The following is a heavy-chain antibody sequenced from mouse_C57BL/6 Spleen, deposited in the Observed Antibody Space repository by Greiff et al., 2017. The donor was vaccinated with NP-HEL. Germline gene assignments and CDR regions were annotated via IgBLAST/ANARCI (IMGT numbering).Heavy chain of an antibody. CDR1: GYTFTSYW. Sequence: VQLQQSGAELVRPGSSVKLSCKASGYTFTSYWMHWVKQRPIQGLEWIGNIDPSDSETHYNQKFKDKATLTVDKSSSTAYMQLSSLTSEDSAVYYCARRARIYDGYYCDYWGQGTTLTVSS. V-gene: IGHV1-52*01. J-gene: IGHJ2*01. D-gene: IGHD2-3*01. CDR2: IDPSDSET. CDR3: ARRARIYDGYYCDY.